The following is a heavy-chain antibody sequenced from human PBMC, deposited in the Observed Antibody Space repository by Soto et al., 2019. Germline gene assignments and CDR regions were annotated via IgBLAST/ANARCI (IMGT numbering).Heavy chain of an antibody. CDR1: GGSFSVYY. CDR2: INHSGST. V-gene: IGHV4-34*01. CDR3: ASAGHSINWLDP. J-gene: IGHJ5*02. D-gene: IGHD2-21*01. Sequence: SETLSLTCAVYGGSFSVYYWSWIRQPPGKGLEWIGEINHSGSTTYNPSLKSRVTISVNTSKNHFSLTLSSVTAADTAVSYCASAGHSINWLDPWGQGTLVTVSS.